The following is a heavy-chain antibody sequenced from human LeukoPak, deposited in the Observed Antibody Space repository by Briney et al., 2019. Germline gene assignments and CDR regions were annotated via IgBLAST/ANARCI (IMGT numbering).Heavy chain of an antibody. J-gene: IGHJ5*02. D-gene: IGHD3-10*01. CDR1: GFTFSTYW. Sequence: GGSLRLSCVASGFTFSTYWMSWVRQAPGKGLEWVANIKQDGSEKYHAHSVKGRFSISRDNAKNSLHLQMDSLRAEDTAVYYCVKPYYFSSGSLTWGQGTLVTVSS. CDR3: VKPYYFSSGSLT. CDR2: IKQDGSEK. V-gene: IGHV3-7*01.